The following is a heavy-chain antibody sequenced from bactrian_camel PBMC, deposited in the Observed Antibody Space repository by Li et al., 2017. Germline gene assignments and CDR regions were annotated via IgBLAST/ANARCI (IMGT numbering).Heavy chain of an antibody. D-gene: IGHD1*01. V-gene: IGHV3S40*01. CDR1: GFSFSTYY. J-gene: IGHJ4*01. CDR2: ISSDGGTT. Sequence: DVQLVESGGGLVQPGGSLRLSCTASGFSFSTYYMGRVRQVPGKGLEWVSLISSDGGTTYYADSVKGRFTISRDNAYNTLYLQMNTLKTVDTATYYCQIGENGSRGQGTQVTVS.